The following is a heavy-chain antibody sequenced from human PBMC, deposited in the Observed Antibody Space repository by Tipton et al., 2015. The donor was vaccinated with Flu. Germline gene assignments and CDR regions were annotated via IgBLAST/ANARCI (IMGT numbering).Heavy chain of an antibody. Sequence: SLRLSCAASGFIFSTFGMHWVRQAPGKGMEWVAFIFYDGNKRYYAESVEGRFTISRDDSKNTVYLQMDSLGAEDTAVYHCARDGPEWNYFAYMDVWGKGTTVTVSS. CDR1: GFIFSTFG. CDR2: IFYDGNKR. D-gene: IGHD3-3*01. CDR3: ARDGPEWNYFAYMDV. V-gene: IGHV3-30*12. J-gene: IGHJ6*03.